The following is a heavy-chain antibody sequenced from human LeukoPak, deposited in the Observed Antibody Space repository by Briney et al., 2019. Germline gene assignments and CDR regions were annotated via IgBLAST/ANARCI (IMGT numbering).Heavy chain of an antibody. D-gene: IGHD4-17*01. J-gene: IGHJ4*02. CDR1: GDSMTRGGYS. CDR2: IYHSGTT. V-gene: IGHV4-31*03. CDR3: ARAVDYGNYFDY. Sequence: SETLSLTCTVSGDSMTRGGYSWTWVRHPPGKGLEWVGFIYHSGTTFYNPSLESRATISVDTSQNQFSLKLTSVTAADTAVYYCARAVDYGNYFDYWGQGTLVTVSS.